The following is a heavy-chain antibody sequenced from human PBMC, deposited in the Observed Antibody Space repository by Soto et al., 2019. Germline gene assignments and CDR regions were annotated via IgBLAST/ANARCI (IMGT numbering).Heavy chain of an antibody. CDR1: GGSMIIYY. D-gene: IGHD6-13*01. Sequence: PSETLSLTCTVSGGSMIIYYWSWIRQPPGRGLEWIGFIYYAGSTKYNPSLNSRVTISVDTSKNQFSLKLSSVTAADTAVYYCARRYGSSFDYWGQGTLVTVSS. CDR2: IYYAGST. CDR3: ARRYGSSFDY. J-gene: IGHJ4*02. V-gene: IGHV4-59*08.